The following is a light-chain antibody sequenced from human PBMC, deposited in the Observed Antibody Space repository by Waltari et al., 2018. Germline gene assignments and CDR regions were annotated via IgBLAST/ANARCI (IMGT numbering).Light chain of an antibody. Sequence: QAVVTQQPSLTVSPGGTVTLTCGSNTGSATSDHYPFWFQQKPGHAPRTLISDAPNKYSRTPARFSGSFLGGKAALTLSGALLEDEADYYCNSRDSSGNHVVFGGGTKLTVL. V-gene: IGLV7-46*01. J-gene: IGLJ2*01. CDR2: DAP. CDR3: NSRDSSGNHVV. CDR1: TGSATSDHY.